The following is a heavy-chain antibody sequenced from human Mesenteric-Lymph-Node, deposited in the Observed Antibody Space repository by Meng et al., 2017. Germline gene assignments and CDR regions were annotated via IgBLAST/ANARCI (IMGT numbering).Heavy chain of an antibody. CDR2: IDPKMGDT. V-gene: IGHV1-2*06. D-gene: IGHD6-13*01. J-gene: IGHJ4*02. CDR3: ARYEDISAAGKLFGDY. Sequence: DQQVLSGAYVRKHRSSVMSSCSAYRYTLTSNAISCALHDPIQGLNSMAPIDPKMGDTHYAQRFQGRVTMTGDTSISTAYIELSGLRSDDTAIYYCARYEDISAAGKLFGDYWGQGTLVTVSS. CDR1: RYTLTSNA.